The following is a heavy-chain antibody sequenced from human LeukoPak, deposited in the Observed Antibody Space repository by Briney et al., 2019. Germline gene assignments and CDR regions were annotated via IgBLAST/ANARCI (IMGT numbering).Heavy chain of an antibody. D-gene: IGHD3-3*01. J-gene: IGHJ4*02. V-gene: IGHV4-34*01. CDR2: INHSGST. Sequence: KPSETLSLTCAVYGGSFSGYYWSWIRQPPGKGLEWIGEINHSGSTNYNPSLKSRVTISVGTSKNQFSLKLGSVTAADTAVYYCARGITIFGVVFDYWGQGTLVTVSS. CDR3: ARGITIFGVVFDY. CDR1: GGSFSGYY.